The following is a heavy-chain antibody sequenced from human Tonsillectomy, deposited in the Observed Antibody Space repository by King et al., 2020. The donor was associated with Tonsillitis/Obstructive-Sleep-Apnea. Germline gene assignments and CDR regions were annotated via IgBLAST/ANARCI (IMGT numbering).Heavy chain of an antibody. D-gene: IGHD3-10*01. J-gene: IGHJ4*02. CDR3: ASLWFGELRGYYFDY. CDR1: GGSFSGSY. V-gene: IGHV4-34*01. Sequence: VQLQQWGAGLLKPSETLSLTCAVYGGSFSGSYWSWIRQPPGKGLEWIGEINHSVSTNYNPSLKSRVTISIDTSKNQFSLNLSSVTAADTAVYYCASLWFGELRGYYFDYWGRGTLVTVSS. CDR2: INHSVST.